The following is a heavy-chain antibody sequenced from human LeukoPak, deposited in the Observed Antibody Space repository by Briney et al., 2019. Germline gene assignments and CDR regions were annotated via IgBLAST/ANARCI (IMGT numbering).Heavy chain of an antibody. J-gene: IGHJ4*02. CDR1: GGSISSYY. Sequence: SETLSLTCTVSGGSISSYYWSWIRQPAGKGLEWLGRIYTSGSTNYNPSLKSRVTMSVDTSKNQFSLKLSSVTAADTAVYYCARDDGNYDSSGYRFDYWGQGTLVTVSS. CDR2: IYTSGST. D-gene: IGHD3-22*01. V-gene: IGHV4-4*07. CDR3: ARDDGNYDSSGYRFDY.